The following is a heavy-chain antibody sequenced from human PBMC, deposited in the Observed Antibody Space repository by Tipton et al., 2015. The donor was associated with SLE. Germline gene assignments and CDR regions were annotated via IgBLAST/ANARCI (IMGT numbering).Heavy chain of an antibody. CDR2: ITHRGVT. J-gene: IGHJ4*02. V-gene: IGHV4-34*01. CDR1: GGSFSDYY. CDR3: AREVGTSVDI. D-gene: IGHD4-11*01. Sequence: TLSLTCALYGGSFSDYYWTWIRQPPGKGLEWIGEITHRGVTNYNPSLKSRVTISVGTSYNQFSLSLTSVTAADTAVYFCAREVGTSVDIWGQGSQVTVSS.